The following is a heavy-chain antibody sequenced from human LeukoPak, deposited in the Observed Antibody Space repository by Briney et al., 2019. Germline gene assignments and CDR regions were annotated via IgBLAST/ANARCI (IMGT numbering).Heavy chain of an antibody. Sequence: GGSLRLSCAASGFTFSNYGMDWVRQAPGKGLEWVSVISDSGGKTHYADSVKGRFTISRDNSKNTLYLQMNSLRLEDTAVYYCATRPGYRAFDYWGQGTLVTVSS. D-gene: IGHD1-1*01. V-gene: IGHV3-23*01. CDR1: GFTFSNYG. J-gene: IGHJ4*02. CDR3: ATRPGYRAFDY. CDR2: ISDSGGKT.